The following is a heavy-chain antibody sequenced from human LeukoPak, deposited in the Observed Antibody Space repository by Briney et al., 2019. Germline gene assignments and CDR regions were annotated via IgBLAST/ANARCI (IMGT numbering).Heavy chain of an antibody. CDR2: IYNGGAKI. CDR3: AKDVAPDSGWDLDY. J-gene: IGHJ4*02. V-gene: IGHV3-23*01. CDR1: GLTFSTYS. D-gene: IGHD6-19*01. Sequence: PGGSLRLPCAVSGLTFSTYSMTWVRQGPGKGLEWVSSIYNGGAKIFYADSVKGRFTISRDNSKNMLYLQMNSLRVEDTAVYYCAKDVAPDSGWDLDYWGQGTLVTVSS.